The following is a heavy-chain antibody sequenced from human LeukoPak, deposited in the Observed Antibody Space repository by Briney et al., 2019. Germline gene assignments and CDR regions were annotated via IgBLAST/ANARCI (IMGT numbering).Heavy chain of an antibody. V-gene: IGHV1-18*01. CDR1: GYTFTSYG. Sequence: GASVKVSCKASGYTFTSYGISWVRQAPGQGLEWMGWISAYNGNTIYAQKLQGRVTMTTDTSTSTTYMELRSLRSDDTAVYYCARDLYYYDSSAYYNDAFDIWGQGTMVTVSS. CDR3: ARDLYYYDSSAYYNDAFDI. J-gene: IGHJ3*02. CDR2: ISAYNGNT. D-gene: IGHD3-22*01.